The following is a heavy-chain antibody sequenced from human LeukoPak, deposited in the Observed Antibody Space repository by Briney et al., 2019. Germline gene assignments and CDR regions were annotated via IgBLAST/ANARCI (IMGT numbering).Heavy chain of an antibody. D-gene: IGHD1-26*01. J-gene: IGHJ4*02. CDR2: ISAHNGDT. Sequence: EASVKVSCKAPGYTFTSYGISWVRQAPGQGLEWMGWISAHNGDTNYAQKFQGRVSMTTDTSTSTGYMELRSLTSDDTAVYYCAGDLKRTVGATTASDYWGQGTLVTVSS. CDR3: AGDLKRTVGATTASDY. CDR1: GYTFTSYG. V-gene: IGHV1-18*01.